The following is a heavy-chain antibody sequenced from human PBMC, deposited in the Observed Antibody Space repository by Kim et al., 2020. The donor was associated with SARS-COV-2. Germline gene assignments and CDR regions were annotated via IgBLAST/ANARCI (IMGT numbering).Heavy chain of an antibody. Sequence: SETLSLTCAVYGGSFSGYYWSWIRQPPGKGLEWIGEINHSGSTNYNPSLKSRVTISVDTSKNQFSLKLSSVTAADTAVYYCARGPYGDLDYYYGMDVWGQGSTVTVS. J-gene: IGHJ6*02. CDR1: GGSFSGYY. V-gene: IGHV4-34*01. CDR3: ARGPYGDLDYYYGMDV. D-gene: IGHD4-17*01. CDR2: INHSGST.